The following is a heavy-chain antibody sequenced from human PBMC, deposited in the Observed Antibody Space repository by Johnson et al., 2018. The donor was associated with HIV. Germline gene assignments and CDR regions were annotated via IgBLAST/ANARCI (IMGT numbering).Heavy chain of an antibody. V-gene: IGHV3-20*04. CDR3: TRRDSSELGDAFDM. CDR2: INWNGGST. Sequence: EVQLVESGGGVVRPGGSLRLSCAASGFTFDDYGMSWVRQAPGKGLEWVSGINWNGGSTGYADSVKGRFTISRANAKNSLYLQMNSLRAEDTALYFCTRRDSSELGDAFDMWGQGTVVTVSS. J-gene: IGHJ3*02. CDR1: GFTFDDYG. D-gene: IGHD6-6*01.